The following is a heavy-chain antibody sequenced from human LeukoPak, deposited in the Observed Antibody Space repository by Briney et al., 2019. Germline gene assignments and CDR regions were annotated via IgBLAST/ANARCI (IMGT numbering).Heavy chain of an antibody. CDR2: IYYSGNT. Sequence: PSETLSLTCTVSGGSISSSSYYWGWIRQPPGKGLEWIGSIYYSGNTYYNPSLKSRVTISVDTSKNQFSLKLSSVTAADTAVYYCARHSTVTSHYNYYYYMDVWGKGTTVTVSS. D-gene: IGHD2-21*02. V-gene: IGHV4-39*01. CDR3: ARHSTVTSHYNYYYYMDV. J-gene: IGHJ6*03. CDR1: GGSISSSSYY.